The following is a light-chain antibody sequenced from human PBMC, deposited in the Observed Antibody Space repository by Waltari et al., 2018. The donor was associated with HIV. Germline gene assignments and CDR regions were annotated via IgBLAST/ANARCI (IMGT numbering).Light chain of an antibody. CDR2: SNN. Sequence: QSVLTQPPSASGTPGQRVTISCSGSGSNIGRNTVNWYQQLPGTAPKLLIYSNNQRPSRVPDRFSCSKSGTSASLAISGLQSDDETTYYCATWDGSLNGPVFGGGTKLTVL. J-gene: IGLJ2*01. CDR3: ATWDGSLNGPV. CDR1: GSNIGRNT. V-gene: IGLV1-44*01.